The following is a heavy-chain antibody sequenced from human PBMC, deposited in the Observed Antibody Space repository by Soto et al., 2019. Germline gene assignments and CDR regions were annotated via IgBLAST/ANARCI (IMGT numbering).Heavy chain of an antibody. CDR3: AAGVAGNYYYYGMDV. CDR1: GNSVSSNIAA. D-gene: IGHD6-19*01. V-gene: IGHV6-1*01. Sequence: SQTLSLTCAISGNSVSSNIAAWNWIRPSPSRGLEWLGRTYYRSKWYNDYAVSVKSRITINPDTSKNQFSLQLNSVTPEDAAVYYCAAGVAGNYYYYGMDVWGQGTTVTVSS. CDR2: TYYRSKWYN. J-gene: IGHJ6*02.